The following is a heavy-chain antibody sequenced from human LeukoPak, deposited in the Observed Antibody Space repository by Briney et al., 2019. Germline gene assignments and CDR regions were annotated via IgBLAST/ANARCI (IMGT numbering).Heavy chain of an antibody. CDR2: IYTGGST. CDR1: GGSISSGSYY. J-gene: IGHJ5*02. CDR3: ARDYYDTSGYYGKWSWFDP. V-gene: IGHV4-61*02. Sequence: SETLSLTCTVSGGSISSGSYYWSWIRQPAGKGLEWIGRIYTGGSTNYNPSLKSRVTISVDTSKNQFSLKLSSVTAADTAVYYCARDYYDTSGYYGKWSWFDPWGQGTLVTVSS. D-gene: IGHD3-22*01.